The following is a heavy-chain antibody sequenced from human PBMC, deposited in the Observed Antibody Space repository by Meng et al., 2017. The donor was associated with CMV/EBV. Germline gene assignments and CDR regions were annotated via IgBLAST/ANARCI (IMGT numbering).Heavy chain of an antibody. Sequence: SETLSLTCTVSGYSISSGYYWGWIRQPPGKGLEWIGSIYHSGSTYYNPSLKSRVTISVDTSKNQFSLKLSSVTAADTAVYYCARLKLLSCWFDPWGQGTLVTVSS. CDR3: ARLKLLSCWFDP. V-gene: IGHV4-38-2*02. J-gene: IGHJ5*02. CDR2: IYHSGST. CDR1: GYSISSGYY. D-gene: IGHD2-2*01.